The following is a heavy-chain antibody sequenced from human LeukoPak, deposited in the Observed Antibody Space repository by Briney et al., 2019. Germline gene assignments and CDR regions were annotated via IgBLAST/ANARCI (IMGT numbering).Heavy chain of an antibody. CDR2: IKQDGSEK. CDR3: ARGRGYSSF. Sequence: GGSLRLSCAASGFTVSSNYMSWVRQAPGKGLEWVANIKQDGSEKYYVDSVKGRFTISRDNAKNSLYLQMNSLRAEDTAVYYCARGRGYSSFWGQGTLVTVSS. D-gene: IGHD6-13*01. J-gene: IGHJ4*02. CDR1: GFTVSSNY. V-gene: IGHV3-7*01.